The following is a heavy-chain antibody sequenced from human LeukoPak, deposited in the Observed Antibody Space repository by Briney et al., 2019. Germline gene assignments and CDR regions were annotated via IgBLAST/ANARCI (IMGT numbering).Heavy chain of an antibody. CDR2: IYQDGST. Sequence: KSSETLSLTCTVSGYSISSGYHWAWFRQTPGKGLEWLGSIYQDGSTYDNLSLKSRVTLSVDTSKNQFSLKMKTVTVADTAVYYCARSEIDDYSRYRGQGTRVIVSS. V-gene: IGHV4-38-2*02. CDR3: ARSEIDDYSRY. J-gene: IGHJ4*02. CDR1: GYSISSGYH. D-gene: IGHD3-16*01.